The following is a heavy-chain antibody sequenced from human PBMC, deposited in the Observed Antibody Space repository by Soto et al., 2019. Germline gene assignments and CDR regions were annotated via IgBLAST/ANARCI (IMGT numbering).Heavy chain of an antibody. D-gene: IGHD2-8*01. J-gene: IGHJ3*02. CDR3: ARAGQYAGGEAIDI. V-gene: IGHV4-59*01. CDR2: IYYSGRSISYTGST. CDR1: GGSIRSYY. Sequence: SETLSLTCTVSGGSIRSYYWTWIRQPPGEGLEWIGFIYYSGRSISYTGSTTYNPSLKSRVNISIDTSKNQFSLKVTSLTAAETPAYSSARAGQYAGGEAIDIWGDVTMVTVSS.